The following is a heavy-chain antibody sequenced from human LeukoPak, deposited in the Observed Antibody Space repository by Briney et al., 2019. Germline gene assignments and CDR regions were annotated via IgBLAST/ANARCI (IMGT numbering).Heavy chain of an antibody. CDR2: FDPEDGET. CDR1: GYTLTELS. D-gene: IGHD3-16*02. J-gene: IGHJ4*02. Sequence: GASVNVSCKVSGYTLTELSMHWVRQAPGKGLEWMGGFDPEDGETIYAQKFQGRVTMTEDTSTDTAYMELSSLRSEDTAVYYCATEPRVWGSYRYPRFDYWGQGTLVTVSS. CDR3: ATEPRVWGSYRYPRFDY. V-gene: IGHV1-24*01.